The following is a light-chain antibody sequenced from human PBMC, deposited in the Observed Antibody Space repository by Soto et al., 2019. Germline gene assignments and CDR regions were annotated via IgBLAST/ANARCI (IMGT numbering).Light chain of an antibody. J-gene: IGKJ1*01. V-gene: IGKV1-5*03. CDR3: QQFYRNPWT. CDR1: QSVDTC. CDR2: KSS. Sequence: IHMTQSPSTLSASVGDRVTITCRASQSVDTCLAWYQQKPGKAPHLLIYKSSSLETGVPSRCSSSGSVTEFTLTISSLQPDDFATYYCQQFYRNPWTFGRGTKVEIK.